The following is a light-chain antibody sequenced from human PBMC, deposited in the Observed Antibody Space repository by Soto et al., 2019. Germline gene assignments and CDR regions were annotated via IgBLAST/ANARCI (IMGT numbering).Light chain of an antibody. V-gene: IGKV2-28*01. Sequence: DMGMTHSPLSLPVTPGEPASSSCRSSQSLLHSNGYNYLDWYLQKPGQSPQLLIYLGSNRASGVPDRFSGSGSGTVFTLKISRVEAEDVGVYYCMQALQTPWTFGQGTKVDIK. CDR3: MQALQTPWT. CDR1: QSLLHSNGYNY. J-gene: IGKJ1*01. CDR2: LGS.